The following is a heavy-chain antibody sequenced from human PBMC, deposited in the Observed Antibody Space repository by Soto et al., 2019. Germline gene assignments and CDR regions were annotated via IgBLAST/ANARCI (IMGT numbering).Heavy chain of an antibody. D-gene: IGHD2-21*01. CDR2: IWYDGSNK. CDR1: GFTFSSYG. V-gene: IGHV3-33*01. CDR3: ARDLLAPDDHKYYYGMDV. Sequence: QVQLVESGGGVVQPGRSLRLSCAASGFTFSSYGMHWVRQAPGKGLEWVAVIWYDGSNKYYADSVKGRFTISRDNSKNPLDLQMNSLGAEDKAVYYWARDLLAPDDHKYYYGMDVWGQGTTVTVSS. J-gene: IGHJ6*02.